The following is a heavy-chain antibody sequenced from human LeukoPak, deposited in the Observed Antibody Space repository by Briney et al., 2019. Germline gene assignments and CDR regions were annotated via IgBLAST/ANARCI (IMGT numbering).Heavy chain of an antibody. CDR3: AKLGDYGY. Sequence: GGSLRLSCAASGFTFNNYGMNWVSQAPGKGLEWVSTISNSGGSTYYADSVKGRFIISRDNSKNTLYLQMNSLRGEDTAAYYCAKLGDYGYWGQGTLVTVYS. V-gene: IGHV3-23*01. D-gene: IGHD4-17*01. J-gene: IGHJ4*02. CDR2: ISNSGGST. CDR1: GFTFNNYG.